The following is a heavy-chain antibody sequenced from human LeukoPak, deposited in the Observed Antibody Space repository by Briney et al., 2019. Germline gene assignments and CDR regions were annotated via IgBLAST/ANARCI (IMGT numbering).Heavy chain of an antibody. Sequence: GGSLRLSCAASGFTFSSYAMSWVRQAPGKGLEWVSAISGSGGSTYYADSVKGRFTISRDNSKNTLYLQMNSLRAEDTAVHYCAKDEGRYYYDSSGYYAFDYWGQGTLVTVSS. J-gene: IGHJ4*02. V-gene: IGHV3-23*01. CDR1: GFTFSSYA. CDR3: AKDEGRYYYDSSGYYAFDY. D-gene: IGHD3-22*01. CDR2: ISGSGGST.